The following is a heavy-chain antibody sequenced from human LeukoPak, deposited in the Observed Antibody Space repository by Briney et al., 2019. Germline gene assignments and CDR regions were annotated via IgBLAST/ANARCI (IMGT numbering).Heavy chain of an antibody. V-gene: IGHV4-34*10. CDR2: IWHSGIT. Sequence: PSETLSLTCTVSGGSISSYYWSWIRQPPGKGLEWIGEIWHSGITNFNPSLKSRLTMSVDKSKNQFSPKLSFVTAADTAVYYCARVGHSSGSPGCFDFWGQGTLVTASS. CDR3: ARVGHSSGSPGCFDF. J-gene: IGHJ4*02. D-gene: IGHD3-22*01. CDR1: GGSISSYY.